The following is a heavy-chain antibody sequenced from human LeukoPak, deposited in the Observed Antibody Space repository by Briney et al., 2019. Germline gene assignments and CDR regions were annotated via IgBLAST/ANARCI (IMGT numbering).Heavy chain of an antibody. Sequence: QPGRSLRLSCAASGFTFTSYDMHWVRQAPGKGLEWVSAISGGGGSTYYADSVKGRFTISRDKPKNTLYLQMNSLRAEDTAVYYCAKGDAYNLQPDYYYFGMDVWGQGTTVTVSS. J-gene: IGHJ6*02. V-gene: IGHV3-23*01. CDR2: ISGGGGST. D-gene: IGHD1-1*01. CDR1: GFTFTSYD. CDR3: AKGDAYNLQPDYYYFGMDV.